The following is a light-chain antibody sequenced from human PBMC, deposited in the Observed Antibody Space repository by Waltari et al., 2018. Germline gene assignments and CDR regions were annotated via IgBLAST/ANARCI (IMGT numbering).Light chain of an antibody. V-gene: IGKV3-20*01. CDR2: DTS. CDR1: QTVGKA. CDR3: QKYDRLPVT. J-gene: IGKJ1*01. Sequence: EIVLTQSPGTLSLSPGETATLSCRASQTVGKALTWYQQKPGQAPRLLIYDTSRRAPGIPDRFSGSVFGTDFSLTISRLEPEDFAVYYCQKYDRLPVTFGQGTKVEIK.